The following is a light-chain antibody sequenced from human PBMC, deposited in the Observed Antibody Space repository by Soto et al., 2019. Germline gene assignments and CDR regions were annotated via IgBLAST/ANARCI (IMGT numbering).Light chain of an antibody. Sequence: DIQMTQSPSTLSASVGDRVTLTCRASQSISSWLAWYQQKPGKAPKLLIYHAYSLESGVPSRFSGSESGTEFTLTINSLQPDDFATYYCQQYKIYSQTFGQGTKVDIK. CDR3: QQYKIYSQT. J-gene: IGKJ1*01. CDR1: QSISSW. CDR2: HAY. V-gene: IGKV1-5*01.